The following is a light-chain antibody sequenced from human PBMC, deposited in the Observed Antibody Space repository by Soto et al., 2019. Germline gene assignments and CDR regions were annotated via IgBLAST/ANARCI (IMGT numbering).Light chain of an antibody. V-gene: IGLV1-44*01. J-gene: IGLJ2*01. CDR3: AAWDDNVNGHVV. CDR2: SNN. CDR1: SSNIGSNT. Sequence: QSVLTQPPSASGTPGQRVTISCSGSSSNIGSNTVNWYQQLPGTAPKLLIYSNNQRPSGVPDRFSGSKSGASASLAISGLQSEDEADYYCAAWDDNVNGHVVFGGGTKLTVL.